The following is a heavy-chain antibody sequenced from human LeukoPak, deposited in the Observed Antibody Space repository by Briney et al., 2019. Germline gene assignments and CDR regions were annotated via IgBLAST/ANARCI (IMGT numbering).Heavy chain of an antibody. CDR3: ARDSATVATPYLDY. J-gene: IGHJ4*02. CDR1: GYTFTGYY. V-gene: IGHV1-2*04. Sequence: ASVKVSCKASGYTFTGYYMHWVRQAPGQGLEWMGWINCNSGGTNLAQEFQGWVTMTRDTSISTVYMDLSRLRYDDTAVYYCARDSATVATPYLDYWGQGTLVTVSS. CDR2: INCNSGGT. D-gene: IGHD4-17*01.